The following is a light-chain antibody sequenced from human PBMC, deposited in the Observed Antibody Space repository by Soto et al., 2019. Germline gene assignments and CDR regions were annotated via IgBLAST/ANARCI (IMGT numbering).Light chain of an antibody. J-gene: IGLJ1*01. V-gene: IGLV2-23*02. CDR3: CSCAGSGTNV. Sequence: QSVLTQPASVSGSPGQSITISCTGTSSNVGNFNVVSWYQQHPGKAPKVIIYDVSERPSGVSHRFSGSKSGNTASLTISGLQAEDEADYYCCSCAGSGTNVFGTGTKVTVL. CDR1: SSNVGNFNV. CDR2: DVS.